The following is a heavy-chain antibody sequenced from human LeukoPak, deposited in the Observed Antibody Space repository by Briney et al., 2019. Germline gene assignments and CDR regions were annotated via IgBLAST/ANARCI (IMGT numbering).Heavy chain of an antibody. J-gene: IGHJ4*02. V-gene: IGHV1-46*01. CDR3: VRDTGSYAVDY. CDR1: GGTFSSYA. CDR2: INPSSGST. D-gene: IGHD3-10*01. Sequence: ASVKVSCKAPGGTFSSYAISWVRQAPGQGLEWMGIINPSSGSTSKPQKFQGRVTMTRDVSTSTVYLELSSLRSEDTAVYYCVRDTGSYAVDYWGQGTLVTVSS.